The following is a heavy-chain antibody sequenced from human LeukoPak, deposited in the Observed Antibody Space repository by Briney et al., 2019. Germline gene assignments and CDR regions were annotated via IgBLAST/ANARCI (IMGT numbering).Heavy chain of an antibody. CDR3: ARRKFGSSYRDY. J-gene: IGHJ4*02. D-gene: IGHD6-6*01. CDR1: GNSISSSSYY. Sequence: PSETLSLTCTVSGNSISSSSYYWGWIRQPPGKGLEWIGNIYYTGSTSYTPSLKSRVTISVDASKSQFSLKLISVTAADTAVYYCARRKFGSSYRDYWGQGTLVTVSS. V-gene: IGHV4-39*01. CDR2: IYYTGST.